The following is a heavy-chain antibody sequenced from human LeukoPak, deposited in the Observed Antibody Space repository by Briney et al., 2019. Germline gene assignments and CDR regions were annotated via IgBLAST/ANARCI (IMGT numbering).Heavy chain of an antibody. CDR3: ARGPQTSTIFGVVIPYDAFDI. J-gene: IGHJ3*02. D-gene: IGHD3-3*01. V-gene: IGHV4-34*01. CDR2: INHSGST. CDR1: GGSFSGYY. Sequence: SETLSLTCAVYGGSFSGYYLSWIRQPPGKGLEWIGEINHSGSTNYNPSLKCRVTISVDTSKNQFSLKLSSVTAADMAVYYCARGPQTSTIFGVVIPYDAFDIWGQGTMVTVSS.